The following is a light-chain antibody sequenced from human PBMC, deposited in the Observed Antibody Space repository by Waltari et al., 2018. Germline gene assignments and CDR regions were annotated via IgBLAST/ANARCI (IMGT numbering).Light chain of an antibody. CDR3: SSYTTSSAPGV. CDR1: HRDVGAYDF. J-gene: IGLJ1*01. CDR2: EVS. Sequence: QSALTQPAPVSGSPGQSTTISSSGTHRDVGAYDFVPWYQQHPGKAPHPIIYEVSNRHSGISNRFSASKSGNTAALTISGSQAEDEADYYCSSYTTSSAPGVFGTGTRVTVL. V-gene: IGLV2-14*01.